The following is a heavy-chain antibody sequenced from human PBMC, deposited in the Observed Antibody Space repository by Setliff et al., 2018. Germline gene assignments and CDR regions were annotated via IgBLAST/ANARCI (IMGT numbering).Heavy chain of an antibody. Sequence: SETLSLTCAVSGYSISSGYYWGWIRQPPGKGLERIGSIYHSGSTYYNPSLKSRVTISVDTSKNQFSLKLSSVTAADTAVYYCASSRGQLRYSYGPNWFDPWGQGTLVTVSS. D-gene: IGHD5-18*01. CDR3: ASSRGQLRYSYGPNWFDP. CDR2: IYHSGST. V-gene: IGHV4-38-2*01. J-gene: IGHJ5*02. CDR1: GYSISSGYY.